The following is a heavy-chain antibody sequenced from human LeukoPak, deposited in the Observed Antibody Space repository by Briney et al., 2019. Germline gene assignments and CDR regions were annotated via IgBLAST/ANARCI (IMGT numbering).Heavy chain of an antibody. J-gene: IGHJ4*02. D-gene: IGHD6-19*01. V-gene: IGHV3-23*01. CDR2: ISGGGGST. CDR1: GCTFSSYA. CDR3: ARVGSSGWHYSRNNYYFDY. Sequence: PGGSLRLSWAASGCTFSSYAMSWVRQAPGKGLEWVSAISGGGGSTYYADSVKGRLTISRDNCNRTLYLQMNSLKGERTAAYFCARVGSSGWHYSRNNYYFDYWGQGTLVTVSS.